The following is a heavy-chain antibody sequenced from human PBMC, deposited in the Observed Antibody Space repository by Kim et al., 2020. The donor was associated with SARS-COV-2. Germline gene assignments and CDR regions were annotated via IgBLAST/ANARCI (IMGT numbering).Heavy chain of an antibody. CDR1: GFTFSSYG. V-gene: IGHV3-30*18. D-gene: IGHD2-2*02. CDR2: ISYDGSNK. CDR3: AKDPGLGYCSSTSCYKGGKDYYYGMDV. J-gene: IGHJ6*02. Sequence: GGSLRLSCAASGFTFSSYGMHWVRQAPGKGLEWVAVISYDGSNKYYADSWKGRSTISRDNSKNTLYLQMNSLRVEDTAVYYCAKDPGLGYCSSTSCYKGGKDYYYGMDVWGQGTTVTVSS.